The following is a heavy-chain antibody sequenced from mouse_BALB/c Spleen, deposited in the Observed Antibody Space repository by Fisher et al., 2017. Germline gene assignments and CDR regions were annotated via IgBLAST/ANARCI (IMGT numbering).Heavy chain of an antibody. CDR3: ARDGNYPLAMDY. Sequence: HKFKGKATLTVDKSSSTAYMELRSLTSEDTAVYYCARDGNYPLAMDYWGQGTSVTVSS. J-gene: IGHJ4*01. V-gene: IGHV1-18*01. D-gene: IGHD2-1*01.